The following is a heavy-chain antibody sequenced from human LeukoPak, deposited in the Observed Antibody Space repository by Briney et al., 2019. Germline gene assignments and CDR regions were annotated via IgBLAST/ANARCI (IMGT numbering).Heavy chain of an antibody. Sequence: GGSLRLSCAASGFTFSTYGMHWVRQAPGKGLEWVAFIRFDGSHKWYADSVKGRFTISRDNAKNSLYLEMNSLRAEDTAVYYCVKLVGVGELFWGHFLEDFWGQGTLVTVSS. CDR1: GFTFSTYG. D-gene: IGHD3-10*01. CDR3: VKLVGVGELFWGHFLEDF. CDR2: IRFDGSHK. J-gene: IGHJ4*02. V-gene: IGHV3-30*02.